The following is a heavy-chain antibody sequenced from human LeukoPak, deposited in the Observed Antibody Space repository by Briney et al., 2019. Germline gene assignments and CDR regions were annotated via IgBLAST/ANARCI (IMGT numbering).Heavy chain of an antibody. Sequence: PGGSLRLSCEVSGFTFSSYHMNWVRQAPGKGLEWVSSISSSSIYIYYVDSVKGRFTISRDNAKNSLYLQMNSLSAEDTAVYYCARGASNSGSYYNWFDPWGQGTLVSVSS. CDR1: GFTFSSYH. V-gene: IGHV3-21*01. CDR2: ISSSSIYI. D-gene: IGHD1-26*01. CDR3: ARGASNSGSYYNWFDP. J-gene: IGHJ5*02.